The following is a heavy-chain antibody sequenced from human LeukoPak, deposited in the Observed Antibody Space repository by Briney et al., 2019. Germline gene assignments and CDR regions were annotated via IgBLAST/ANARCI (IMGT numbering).Heavy chain of an antibody. CDR3: ARDCSSTSCYGGGFDP. Sequence: GGSLRLSCAASGFTFSSYSMNWVRQAPGKGLEWVSSISSSSSYIYYADSVKGRFTISRDNAKNSLYLQMNSLRAEDTAVYYCARDCSSTSCYGGGFDPWGQGTLVTVSS. CDR2: ISSSSSYI. V-gene: IGHV3-21*01. J-gene: IGHJ5*02. D-gene: IGHD2-2*01. CDR1: GFTFSSYS.